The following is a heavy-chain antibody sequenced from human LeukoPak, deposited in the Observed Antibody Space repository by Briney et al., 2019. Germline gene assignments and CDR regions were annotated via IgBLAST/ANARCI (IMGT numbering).Heavy chain of an antibody. Sequence: MASETLSLTCTVSGGSISSSSYYWGWIRQPPGKGLEWIGSIYYSGSTYYNPSLKSRVTISVDTSKNQFSLKPSSVTAADTAVYYCARRGTAWPWFDPWGQGTLVTVSS. CDR3: ARRGTAWPWFDP. CDR2: IYYSGST. J-gene: IGHJ5*02. V-gene: IGHV4-39*01. CDR1: GGSISSSSYY. D-gene: IGHD2-8*02.